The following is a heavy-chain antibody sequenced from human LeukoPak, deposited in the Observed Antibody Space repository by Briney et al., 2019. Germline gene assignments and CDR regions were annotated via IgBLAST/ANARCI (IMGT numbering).Heavy chain of an antibody. V-gene: IGHV1-69*13. CDR3: ATYCSSTSCPTPPDAFDI. Sequence: SVKVSCKTSGGTFSSYAISWVRQAPGQGLEWMGGIIPIFGTANYAQKFQGRVTITADESTSTAYMELSSLRSEDTAVYYCATYCSSTSCPTPPDAFDIWGQGTMVTVSS. CDR2: IIPIFGTA. D-gene: IGHD2-2*01. CDR1: GGTFSSYA. J-gene: IGHJ3*02.